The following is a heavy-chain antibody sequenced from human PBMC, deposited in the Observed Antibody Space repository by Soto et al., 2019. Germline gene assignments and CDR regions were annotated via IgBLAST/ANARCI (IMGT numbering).Heavy chain of an antibody. CDR1: GFTVSSYS. D-gene: IGHD6-13*01. CDR3: ARDGLAAAGSDWFDP. CDR2: ISSSSSYI. J-gene: IGHJ5*02. Sequence: GGSLRLACAASGFTVSSYSMNWVRQAPGKGLEWVSSISSSSSYIYYADSVKGRFTISRDNAKNSLYLQMNSLRAEDTAVYYCARDGLAAAGSDWFDPWGQGTLVTVSS. V-gene: IGHV3-21*01.